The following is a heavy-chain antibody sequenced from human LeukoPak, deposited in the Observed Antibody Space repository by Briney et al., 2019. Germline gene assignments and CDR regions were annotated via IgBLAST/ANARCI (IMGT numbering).Heavy chain of an antibody. CDR3: AKRGVVIRVILVGFHKEAYYFDS. Sequence: GGSLRLSREASGITLSNYGMSWVRQAPGKGLEWVAGISGSGGSTNYADSVKGRFTISRDNPKNTLYLQMNSLRAEDTAAYFCAKRGVVIRVILVGFHKEAYYFDSWGQGALVTVSS. CDR1: GITLSNYG. V-gene: IGHV3-23*01. J-gene: IGHJ4*02. CDR2: ISGSGGST. D-gene: IGHD3-22*01.